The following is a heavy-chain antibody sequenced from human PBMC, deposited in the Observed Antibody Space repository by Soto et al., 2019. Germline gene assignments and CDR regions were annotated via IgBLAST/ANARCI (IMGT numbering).Heavy chain of an antibody. CDR3: AKDFSSGCSGGSCYSGVDY. CDR1: GFTFSSYA. V-gene: IGHV3-23*01. CDR2: ISGSGGST. J-gene: IGHJ4*02. Sequence: PGGSLRLSCAASGFTFSSYAMSWVRQAPGKGLEWVSAISGSGGSTYYADSVKGRFTISRDNSKNTLYLQMNSLRAEDTAVYYCAKDFSSGCSGGSCYSGVDYWGQGTLVTVSS. D-gene: IGHD2-15*01.